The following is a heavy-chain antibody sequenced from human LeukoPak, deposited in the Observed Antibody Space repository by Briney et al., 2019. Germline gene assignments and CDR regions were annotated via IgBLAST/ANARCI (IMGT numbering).Heavy chain of an antibody. D-gene: IGHD6-19*01. CDR3: ARGVDSSLPIYYFDY. CDR1: GGSFSGYY. Sequence: SETLSLTCAVYGGSFSGYYWSWIRQPPGKGLEWIGEINHSGSTNYNPSLKSRVTISVDTSKNQFSLKLSSVTAADTAVYYCARGVDSSLPIYYFDYWGQGTLVTVSS. V-gene: IGHV4-34*01. CDR2: INHSGST. J-gene: IGHJ4*02.